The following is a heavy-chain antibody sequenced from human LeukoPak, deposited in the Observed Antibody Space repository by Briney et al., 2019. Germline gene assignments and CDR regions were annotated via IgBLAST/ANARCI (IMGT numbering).Heavy chain of an antibody. CDR1: GGSFSGYY. CDR3: ARSKRITMVRGVILYFDY. D-gene: IGHD3-10*01. Sequence: KPSETLSLTCAVYGGSFSGYYWSWIRQPPGKGLEWIGEINHSGSTNYNPSLKSPVTISVDTSKNQFSLKLSSVTAADTAVYYCARSKRITMVRGVILYFDYWGQGTLVTVSS. V-gene: IGHV4-34*01. J-gene: IGHJ4*02. CDR2: INHSGST.